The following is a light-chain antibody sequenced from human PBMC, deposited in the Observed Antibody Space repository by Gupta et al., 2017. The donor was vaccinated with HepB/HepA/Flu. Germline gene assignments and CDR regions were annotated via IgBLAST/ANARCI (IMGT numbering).Light chain of an antibody. J-gene: IGKJ2*04. V-gene: IGKV3-20*01. CDR1: QSVGLDD. CDR3: QEYGGSSCS. Sequence: EIVLTQSPRHLSMSPGERATLSCRASQSVGLDDLAWFQQRPGQAPRLLIYSASTRAAGIPDRFSGSGSGTDFTLTISRLEPEDFGVYYCQEYGGSSCSFGQGTKLDIK. CDR2: SAS.